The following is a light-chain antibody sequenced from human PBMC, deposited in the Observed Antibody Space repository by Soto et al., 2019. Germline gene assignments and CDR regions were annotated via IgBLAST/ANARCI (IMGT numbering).Light chain of an antibody. CDR3: QQRSNWPPYT. Sequence: EIVLTQSPATLSLSPGERATLSCRASQSVSSYLAWYQQKPGQAPRLLIYDASNRATGIPARFSGSGSGTVFPLTISSLEPEDLAVYYCQQRSNWPPYTFGQGTKLAIK. J-gene: IGKJ2*01. V-gene: IGKV3-11*01. CDR2: DAS. CDR1: QSVSSY.